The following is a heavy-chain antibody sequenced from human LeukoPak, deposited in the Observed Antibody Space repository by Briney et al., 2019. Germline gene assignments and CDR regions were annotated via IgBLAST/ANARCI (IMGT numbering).Heavy chain of an antibody. J-gene: IGHJ4*02. CDR1: VYTLTELS. Sequence: GASVKVSCKVSVYTLTELSMHWVRQAPGKGLEWMGGFDPEDGETIYTQKFRGRVTMTEDTSTDTAYMEVSSLRSEDTAVYYCATVANRLERRGRFDNWGQGTLVTVSS. D-gene: IGHD1-1*01. CDR2: FDPEDGET. V-gene: IGHV1-24*01. CDR3: ATVANRLERRGRFDN.